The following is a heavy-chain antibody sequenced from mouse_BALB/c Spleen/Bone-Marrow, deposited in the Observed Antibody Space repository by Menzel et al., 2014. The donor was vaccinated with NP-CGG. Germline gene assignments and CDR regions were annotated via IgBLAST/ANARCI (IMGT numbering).Heavy chain of an antibody. CDR3: ARQAVIRPNFDY. D-gene: IGHD1-2*01. J-gene: IGHJ2*01. CDR1: GFTFSSYA. Sequence: EVMLVESGGGLVKPGGSLKLSCATSGFTFSSYAMSWVRQTPEKRLEWVATISSGGSYTYYPDSVKGRFTISRDNAKNTLYLQMSSLRSEDTAMYYCARQAVIRPNFDYWGQGTTLTVSS. V-gene: IGHV5-9-3*01. CDR2: ISSGGSYT.